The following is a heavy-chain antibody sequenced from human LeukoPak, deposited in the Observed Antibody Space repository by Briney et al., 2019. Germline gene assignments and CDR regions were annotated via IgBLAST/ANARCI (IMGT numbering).Heavy chain of an antibody. Sequence: GGSLRLSCAASRFSFSSYGMHWVRQAPGKGLEWVAVIWYDGSNKYYADSVKGRFTISRDNSKNTLYLQMNSLRAEDTAVYYCARGYYYDSSGHIDYWGQGTLVTVSS. CDR1: RFSFSSYG. CDR2: IWYDGSNK. J-gene: IGHJ4*02. CDR3: ARGYYYDSSGHIDY. D-gene: IGHD3-22*01. V-gene: IGHV3-33*01.